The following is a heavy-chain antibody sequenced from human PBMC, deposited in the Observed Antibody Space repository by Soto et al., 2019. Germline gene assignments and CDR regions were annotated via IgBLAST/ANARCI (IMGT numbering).Heavy chain of an antibody. D-gene: IGHD5-12*01. Sequence: GGSLRLSCAASGITFSSYWMHWVRQAPGKGLVWVSRINSDGSSTSYADSVKGRFTISSDNAKNTLYLQMNSLRAEDTAVYYCARPFPDYPEYYYMDVWGKRTTVTVSS. V-gene: IGHV3-74*01. J-gene: IGHJ6*03. CDR3: ARPFPDYPEYYYMDV. CDR1: GITFSSYW. CDR2: INSDGSST.